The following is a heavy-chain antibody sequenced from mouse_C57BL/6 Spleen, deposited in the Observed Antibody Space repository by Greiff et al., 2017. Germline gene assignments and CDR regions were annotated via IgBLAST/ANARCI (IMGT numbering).Heavy chain of an antibody. Sequence: EVNVVESGEGLVKPGGSLKLSCAASGFTFSSYAMSWVRQTPEKRLEWVAYISSGGDYIYYADTVKGRFTISRDNARNTLYLQMSSLKSEDTAMYYCTRGDDYDLYYFDYWGQGTTLTVSS. V-gene: IGHV5-9-1*02. CDR1: GFTFSSYA. D-gene: IGHD2-4*01. CDR2: ISSGGDYI. CDR3: TRGDDYDLYYFDY. J-gene: IGHJ2*01.